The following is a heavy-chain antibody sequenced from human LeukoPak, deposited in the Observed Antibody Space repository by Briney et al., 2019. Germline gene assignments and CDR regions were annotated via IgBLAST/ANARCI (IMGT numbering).Heavy chain of an antibody. D-gene: IGHD6-13*01. Sequence: PGGSLRLSCAASGSTFSNYWMTWVRQAPGKGLEWVANVNQDGSEKYYVDSVKGRFTISRDNAMNSLSLQMNSLRAEDTSVYYCARDSRSSSLDAFDIWGQGTVVTVSS. CDR3: ARDSRSSSLDAFDI. V-gene: IGHV3-7*04. J-gene: IGHJ3*02. CDR2: VNQDGSEK. CDR1: GSTFSNYW.